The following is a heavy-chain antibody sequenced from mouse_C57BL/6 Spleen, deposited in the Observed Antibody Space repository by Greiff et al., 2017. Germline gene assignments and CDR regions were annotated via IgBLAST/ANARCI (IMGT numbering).Heavy chain of an antibody. CDR2: ISYDGSN. Sequence: EVQLQESGPGLVKPSQSLSLTCSVTGYSITSGYYWNWIRQFPGNKLEWMGYISYDGSNNYNPSLKNRISITRDTSKNQFFLKLNSVTTEDTATYYCAREGPYYYAMDYWGQGTSVTVSS. D-gene: IGHD3-3*01. J-gene: IGHJ4*01. V-gene: IGHV3-6*01. CDR1: GYSITSGYY. CDR3: AREGPYYYAMDY.